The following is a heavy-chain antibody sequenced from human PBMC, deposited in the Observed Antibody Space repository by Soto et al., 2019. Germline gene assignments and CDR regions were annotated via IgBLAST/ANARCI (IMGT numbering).Heavy chain of an antibody. CDR1: GGSVSSGSYY. V-gene: IGHV4-61*01. J-gene: IGHJ6*02. D-gene: IGHD3-10*01. Sequence: QVQLQESGPGLVKPSETLSLTCTVSGGSVSSGSYYWSWIRQPPGKGLEWIGYIYYSGSTNYNPSLKSRVTISVDTSKTQFSLKLSSVTAADTAVYYCARTMVRGVTPMDVWGQGTTVTVSS. CDR2: IYYSGST. CDR3: ARTMVRGVTPMDV.